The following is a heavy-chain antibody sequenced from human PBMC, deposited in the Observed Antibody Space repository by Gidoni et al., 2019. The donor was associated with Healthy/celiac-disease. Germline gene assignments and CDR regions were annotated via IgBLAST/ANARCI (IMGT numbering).Heavy chain of an antibody. Sequence: QVQLVQSGAEVKKPGSSVKVAWKASGGTFSSYAISWVRQAPGQGLEWMGRIIPILGIANYAQKFQGRVTITADKSTSTAYMELSSLRSEDTAVYYCARDERVIAAAGTSWFDPWGQGTLVTVSS. CDR2: IIPILGIA. J-gene: IGHJ5*02. CDR3: ARDERVIAAAGTSWFDP. V-gene: IGHV1-69*04. CDR1: GGTFSSYA. D-gene: IGHD6-13*01.